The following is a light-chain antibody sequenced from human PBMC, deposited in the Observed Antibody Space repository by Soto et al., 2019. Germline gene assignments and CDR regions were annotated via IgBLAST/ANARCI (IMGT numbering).Light chain of an antibody. Sequence: QSVLTQPPSVSAAPGQRVIISCSGSSSNIGSNYVSWSQHLPGTAPKLLIYDNNERPSGIPDRFSGSKSGTLASLTITGLQTGDEADYYCGTWDGSLTAGVFGGGTKVTVL. CDR3: GTWDGSLTAGV. CDR1: SSNIGSNY. CDR2: DNN. J-gene: IGLJ3*02. V-gene: IGLV1-51*01.